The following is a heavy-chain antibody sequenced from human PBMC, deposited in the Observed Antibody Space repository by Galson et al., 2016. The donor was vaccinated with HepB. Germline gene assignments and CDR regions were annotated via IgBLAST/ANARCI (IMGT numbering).Heavy chain of an antibody. V-gene: IGHV1-24*01. CDR1: GFTLTELS. J-gene: IGHJ4*02. CDR2: SDPEDGET. D-gene: IGHD4-17*01. Sequence: SVKVSCKVSGFTLTELSIHWVRQAPGEGLEWMGGSDPEDGETLYAQNFQGRVTMTGDPSTDTAYMELSSLKSEDTPVYHCATGVTVTGSSFNHWGQGTLVTVSS. CDR3: ATGVTVTGSSFNH.